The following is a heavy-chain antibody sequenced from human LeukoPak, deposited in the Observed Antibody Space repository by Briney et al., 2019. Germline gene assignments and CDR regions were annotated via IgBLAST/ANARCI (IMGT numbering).Heavy chain of an antibody. V-gene: IGHV4-30-4*01. J-gene: IGHJ4*02. D-gene: IGHD5-12*01. Sequence: SETLSLTCAVYGVSIRNGNYYWSWIRQPPGKGLEWIGNIYFSGSTDYNPSLRSRVSISVDMSKNQFSLNLNSVTAADTAVYYCARDRNSGYEFDYWGQGTLVTVSS. CDR1: GVSIRNGNYY. CDR3: ARDRNSGYEFDY. CDR2: IYFSGST.